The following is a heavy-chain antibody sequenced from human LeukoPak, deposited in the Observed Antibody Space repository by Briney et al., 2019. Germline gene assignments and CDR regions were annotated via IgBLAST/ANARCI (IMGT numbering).Heavy chain of an antibody. J-gene: IGHJ4*02. Sequence: GGSLRLSCAASGFTFGSHSMNWVRQAPGKGLEWVSSISSSSSFIYYVDSVKGRFTISRDNAKNSLYLQMNSLRAEDTAVCYCARELTVAGITDYWGQGTLVTVSS. D-gene: IGHD6-19*01. CDR2: ISSSSSFI. CDR1: GFTFGSHS. CDR3: ARELTVAGITDY. V-gene: IGHV3-21*01.